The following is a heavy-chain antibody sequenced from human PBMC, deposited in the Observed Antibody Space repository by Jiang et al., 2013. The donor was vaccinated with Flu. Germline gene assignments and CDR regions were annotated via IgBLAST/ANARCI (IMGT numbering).Heavy chain of an antibody. CDR1: GGSISSSSYY. CDR3: ARTIAAGAGDY. J-gene: IGHJ4*02. V-gene: IGHV4-39*01. D-gene: IGHD6-13*01. CDR2: IYYSGST. Sequence: PGLVKPSETLSLTCTVSGGSISSSSYYWGWIRQPPGKGLEWIGSIYYSGSTYYNPSLKSRVTISVDTSKNQFSLKLSSVTAADTAVYYCARTIAAGAGDYWGQGTLVTVSS.